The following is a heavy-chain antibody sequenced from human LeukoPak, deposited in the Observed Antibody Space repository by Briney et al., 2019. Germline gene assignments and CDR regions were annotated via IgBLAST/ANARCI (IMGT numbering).Heavy chain of an antibody. D-gene: IGHD5-12*01. CDR2: IIPIFGTA. Sequence: SVKVSCKASGGTFSSYAISWVRQAPGQGLGWMGGIIPIFGTANYAQKFQGRVTITADESTSTAYMELSSLRSEDTAVYYCASWWLRPGRHYYYYYGMDVWGKGTTVTVSS. V-gene: IGHV1-69*13. J-gene: IGHJ6*04. CDR3: ASWWLRPGRHYYYYYGMDV. CDR1: GGTFSSYA.